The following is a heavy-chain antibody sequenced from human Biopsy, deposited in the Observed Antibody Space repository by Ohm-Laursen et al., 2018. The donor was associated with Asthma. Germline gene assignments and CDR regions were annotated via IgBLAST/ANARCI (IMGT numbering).Heavy chain of an antibody. D-gene: IGHD3-3*01. V-gene: IGHV3-48*02. CDR1: GFTFSSYS. Sequence: SLRLSCTASGFTFSSYSMNWVRQAPGKGLEWVSYISSSSTIYYADSVKGRFTISRDNAKNSLYLQMNSLRDEDTAVYYCARTFHFWSPYHAEHYQLWGQGTLVTVSS. CDR2: ISSSSTI. CDR3: ARTFHFWSPYHAEHYQL. J-gene: IGHJ1*01.